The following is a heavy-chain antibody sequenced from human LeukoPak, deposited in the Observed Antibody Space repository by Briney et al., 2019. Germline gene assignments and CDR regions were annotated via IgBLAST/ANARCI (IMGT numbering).Heavy chain of an antibody. D-gene: IGHD3-10*01. V-gene: IGHV1-2*02. CDR1: GYTFTGYY. J-gene: IGHJ4*02. CDR2: INPNSGGT. Sequence: ASVKVSCKASGYTFTGYYMHWVRQAPGQGLEWMGWINPNSGGTNYAQKFQGRVTMTRDTSISTAYMELSRLRSDDTAVYYCARGGVSYYYGSGSSLSDYWGQGTLVTVSS. CDR3: ARGGVSYYYGSGSSLSDY.